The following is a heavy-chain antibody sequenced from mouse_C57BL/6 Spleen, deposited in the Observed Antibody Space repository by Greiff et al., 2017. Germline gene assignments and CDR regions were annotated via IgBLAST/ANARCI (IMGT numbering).Heavy chain of an antibody. Sequence: VKLQESGAELVKPGASVKISCKASGYAFSSYWMNWVKQRPGKGLEWIGQIYPGDGDTNYNGKFKGKATLTADKSSSTAYMQLSSLTSEDSAVYFCARSVYDYDGAMDYWGQGTSVTVSS. J-gene: IGHJ4*01. V-gene: IGHV1-80*01. D-gene: IGHD2-4*01. CDR1: GYAFSSYW. CDR3: ARSVYDYDGAMDY. CDR2: IYPGDGDT.